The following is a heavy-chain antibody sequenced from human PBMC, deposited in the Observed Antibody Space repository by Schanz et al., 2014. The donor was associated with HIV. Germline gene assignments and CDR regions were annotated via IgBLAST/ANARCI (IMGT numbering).Heavy chain of an antibody. CDR3: ARGLTSSWFAPLDF. CDR2: MSYDGSVQ. CDR1: GFTFSSYG. Sequence: QVQLVESGGRVVQPGTSLRLSCAASGFTFSSYGLHWVRQAPGRGPEWVAVMSYDGSVQQYADSVRRRFTISRDNSKNTLYLQMNSLRAEDTAVYYCARGLTSSWFAPLDFWGLGTLVTVSS. V-gene: IGHV3-30*03. D-gene: IGHD6-13*01. J-gene: IGHJ4*02.